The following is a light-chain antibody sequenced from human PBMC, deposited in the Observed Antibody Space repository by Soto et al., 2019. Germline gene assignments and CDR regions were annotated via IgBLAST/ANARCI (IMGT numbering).Light chain of an antibody. Sequence: QSALSQPASVSGSPGQSITISCTGTTSDVGDYNSVSWYQHHPGKAPKLMIYEVSNRPSGVSDRFSGSQSGNTASLTISGLQAEDEAHYYCSSYTSSTTLVVFGGGTQLTVL. CDR2: EVS. V-gene: IGLV2-14*01. J-gene: IGLJ2*01. CDR3: SSYTSSTTLVV. CDR1: TSDVGDYNS.